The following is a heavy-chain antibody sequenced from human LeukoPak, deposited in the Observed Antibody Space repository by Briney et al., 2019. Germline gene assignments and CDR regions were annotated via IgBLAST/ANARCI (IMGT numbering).Heavy chain of an antibody. V-gene: IGHV4-59*01. Sequence: SETLSLTCTVSGGSISSYYWSWIRRPPGKGLEWIGYIYYSGSTNYNPSLKSRVTISVDTSKNQFSLKLSSVTAADTAVYYCARSPPTVTTEPFDYWGQGTLVTVSS. CDR1: GGSISSYY. CDR3: ARSPPTVTTEPFDY. J-gene: IGHJ4*02. D-gene: IGHD4-17*01. CDR2: IYYSGST.